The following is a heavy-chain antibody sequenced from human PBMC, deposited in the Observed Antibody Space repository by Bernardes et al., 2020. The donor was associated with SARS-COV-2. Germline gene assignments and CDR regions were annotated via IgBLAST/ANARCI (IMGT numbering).Heavy chain of an antibody. D-gene: IGHD3-3*01. CDR3: ARDLPLVLRFLEWDHSNWFDP. CDR1: GGTFSSYA. CDR2: IIPIFGTA. J-gene: IGHJ5*02. Sequence: SVKVSCKASGGTFSSYAISWVRQAPGQGLEWMGGIIPIFGTANYAQKFQGRVTITADKSTSTAYMVLSSLRSEDTAVYYCARDLPLVLRFLEWDHSNWFDPWGQGTLVTVSS. V-gene: IGHV1-69*06.